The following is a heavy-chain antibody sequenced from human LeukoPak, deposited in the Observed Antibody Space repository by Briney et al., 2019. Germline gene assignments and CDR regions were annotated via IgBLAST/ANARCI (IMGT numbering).Heavy chain of an antibody. CDR1: GLLFSDYV. CDR3: AKWGCTGGSCYPFDY. V-gene: IGHV3-23*01. CDR2: ISASGGIT. J-gene: IGHJ4*02. Sequence: GGSLRLSCAASGLLFSDYVMSWVRQVPGKGLEWVSAISASGGITSYADSVKGRFTISRDNSKNTLYLQMNSLRAEDTAVYYCAKWGCTGGSCYPFDYWGQGTLVTVSS. D-gene: IGHD2-15*01.